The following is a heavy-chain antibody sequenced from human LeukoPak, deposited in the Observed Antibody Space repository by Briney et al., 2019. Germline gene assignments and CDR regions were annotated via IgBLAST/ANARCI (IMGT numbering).Heavy chain of an antibody. J-gene: IGHJ4*02. V-gene: IGHV1-24*01. Sequence: GASVKVSCKVSGYTLTELSMHWVRQAPGKGLEWMGGFDPEDGETTYAQKFQGRVTMTEDTSTDTAYMELSSLRSEDTAVYYCAREDWMGFTMVRGVSVYGFDYWGQGTLVTVSS. CDR3: AREDWMGFTMVRGVSVYGFDY. D-gene: IGHD3-10*01. CDR1: GYTLTELS. CDR2: FDPEDGET.